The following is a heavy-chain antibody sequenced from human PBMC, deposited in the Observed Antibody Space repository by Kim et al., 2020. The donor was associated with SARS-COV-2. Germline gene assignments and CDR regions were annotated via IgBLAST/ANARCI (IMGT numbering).Heavy chain of an antibody. D-gene: IGHD3-10*01. Sequence: SVKGRFTISRDNSKNTLYLQMNSLRAEDTAVYYCAKDRGTYYGSGSYYLLWGQGTLVTVSS. CDR3: AKDRGTYYGSGSYYLL. J-gene: IGHJ4*02. V-gene: IGHV3-23*01.